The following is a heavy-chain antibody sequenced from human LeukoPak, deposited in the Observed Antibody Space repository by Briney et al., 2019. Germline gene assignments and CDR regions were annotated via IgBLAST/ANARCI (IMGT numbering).Heavy chain of an antibody. CDR1: GFTFTSSA. Sequence: SVKVSCKASGFTFTSSAVQWVRQARGQRLEWIGWIVVGSGNTNYAQKFQERVTITRDMSTSTAYMELSSLRSEDTAVYYCAAANMGYCSSTSWSVVDYWGQGTLVTVSS. CDR2: IVVGSGNT. V-gene: IGHV1-58*01. CDR3: AAANMGYCSSTSWSVVDY. D-gene: IGHD2-2*01. J-gene: IGHJ4*02.